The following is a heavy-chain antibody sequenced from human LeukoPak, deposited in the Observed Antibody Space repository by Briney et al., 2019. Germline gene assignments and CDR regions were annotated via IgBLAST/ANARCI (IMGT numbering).Heavy chain of an antibody. D-gene: IGHD6-6*01. CDR2: THTSGSN. J-gene: IGHJ4*02. CDR1: GGFISIYY. CDR3: AREGSMTARPFVSIDY. Sequence: SETLSLTCTVSGGFISIYYWSWIRQPAEKGREWIGRTHTSGSNDYNPSLESRVTMSVDTSRDQFSLKLSSVTAADTAVYYCAREGSMTARPFVSIDYWGQGTLVTVSS. V-gene: IGHV4-4*07.